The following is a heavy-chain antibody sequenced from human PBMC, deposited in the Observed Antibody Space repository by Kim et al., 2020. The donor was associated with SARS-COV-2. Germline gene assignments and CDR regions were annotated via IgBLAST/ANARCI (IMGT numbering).Heavy chain of an antibody. CDR3: ARDYYGSGSYYRDDAFDI. Sequence: VKVSCKASGGTFSSYAISWVRQAPGQGLEWMGRIIPILGIANYAQKFQGRVTITADKSTSTAYMELSSLRSEDTAVYYCARDYYGSGSYYRDDAFDIWGQGTMVTVSS. J-gene: IGHJ3*02. CDR2: IIPILGIA. D-gene: IGHD3-10*01. V-gene: IGHV1-69*10. CDR1: GGTFSSYA.